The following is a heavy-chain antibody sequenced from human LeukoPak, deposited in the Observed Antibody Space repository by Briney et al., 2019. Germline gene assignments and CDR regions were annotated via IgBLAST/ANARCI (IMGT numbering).Heavy chain of an antibody. J-gene: IGHJ4*02. D-gene: IGHD3-3*01. CDR1: GFTFSNYW. CDR3: ARSLWSGPMDS. V-gene: IGHV3-7*01. CDR2: MNIDGSEK. Sequence: GGSLRLSCAASGFTFSNYWMGWVRQAPGKRLEWVANMNIDGSEKYYADSVKGRFSISRDNARNSVYLQMNSLRAEDTAIYYCARSLWSGPMDSWGQGTLVTVSS.